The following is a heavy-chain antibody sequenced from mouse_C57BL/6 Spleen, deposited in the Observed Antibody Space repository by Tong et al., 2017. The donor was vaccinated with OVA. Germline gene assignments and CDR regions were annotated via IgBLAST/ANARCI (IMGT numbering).Heavy chain of an antibody. Sequence: EVQLQESGGGLVKPGGSLKLSCAASGFTFSSYGMSWVRQTPDKRLEWVATISSGGSYTYYPDSVKGRFTISRDNAKNTLYPQMSSLKSEDTAMYYCARITTVVEGYFDYWGQGTTLTVSS. V-gene: IGHV5-6*01. J-gene: IGHJ2*01. CDR2: ISSGGSYT. CDR3: ARITTVVEGYFDY. D-gene: IGHD1-1*01. CDR1: GFTFSSYG.